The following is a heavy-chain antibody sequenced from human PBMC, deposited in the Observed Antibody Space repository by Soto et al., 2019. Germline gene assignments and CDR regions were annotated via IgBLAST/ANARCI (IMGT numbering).Heavy chain of an antibody. Sequence: QVQLVESGGGLVQPGGSLRLSCAASGFTFSDYYMSWIRQAPGKGLEWVSYISSSSSYTNYADSVKGRFTISRDNAKNSLYLQMNSLRAEDTAVYYCARVQRLGYFDYWGQGTLVTVSS. CDR2: ISSSSSYT. CDR3: ARVQRLGYFDY. J-gene: IGHJ4*02. CDR1: GFTFSDYY. D-gene: IGHD3-22*01. V-gene: IGHV3-11*05.